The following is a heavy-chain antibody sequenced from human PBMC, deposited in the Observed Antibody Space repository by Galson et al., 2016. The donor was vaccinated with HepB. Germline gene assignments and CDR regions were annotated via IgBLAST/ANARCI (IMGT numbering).Heavy chain of an antibody. CDR1: GGTFSNFA. J-gene: IGHJ5*02. Sequence: SLKVSCKASGGTFSNFAISWLRQAPGQGLEWMGGIIPLFGATNYAQHFQGRVTITADKSTTTVYMDLGSLRSEDTAVYYCARVGRITMVRGVMPGWFDPWGQGTLVTVSS. CDR2: IIPLFGAT. V-gene: IGHV1-69*06. CDR3: ARVGRITMVRGVMPGWFDP. D-gene: IGHD3-10*01.